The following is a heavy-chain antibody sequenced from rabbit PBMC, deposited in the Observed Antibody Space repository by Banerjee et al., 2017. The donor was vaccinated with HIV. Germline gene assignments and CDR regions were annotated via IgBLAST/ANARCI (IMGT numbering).Heavy chain of an antibody. Sequence: QSLEESGGGLVQPEGSLTLTCTASGFSFSSSYDMCWVRQAPGKGLEWIGCIHAGGSGTTDYASWAKGRFTISKTSSTTVTLQLNSLTVADTATYFCAREDSSGWGFNLWGPVSMV. CDR3: AREDSSGWGFNL. J-gene: IGHJ4*01. CDR2: IHAGGSGTT. D-gene: IGHD4-1*01. CDR1: GFSFSSSYD. V-gene: IGHV1S40*01.